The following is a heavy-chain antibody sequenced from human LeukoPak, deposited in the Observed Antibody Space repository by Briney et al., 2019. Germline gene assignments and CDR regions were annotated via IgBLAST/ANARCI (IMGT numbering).Heavy chain of an antibody. D-gene: IGHD2-2*02. CDR1: GFTFSSYA. CDR3: AKEKVRDTIHYGLDV. V-gene: IGHV3-30-3*01. J-gene: IGHJ6*02. CDR2: ISYDGSNK. Sequence: GGSLRLSCAASGFTFSSYAMHWVRQAPGKGLEWVAVISYDGSNKYYADSVKGRFTISRDNSKNTLYLQMNSLRAEDTAVYYCAKEKVRDTIHYGLDVWGQGTTVTVSS.